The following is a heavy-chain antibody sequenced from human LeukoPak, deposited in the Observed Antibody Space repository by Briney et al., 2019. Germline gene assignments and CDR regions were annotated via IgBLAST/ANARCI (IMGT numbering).Heavy chain of an antibody. CDR1: GGSISSYY. CDR2: IYYSGST. J-gene: IGHJ3*02. D-gene: IGHD3-22*01. V-gene: IGHV4-59*01. Sequence: SETLSLTCTVSGGSISSYYWSWIRQPPGKGLEWIGYIYYSGSTNYNPSLKSRVTISVDTSKNQFSLKLSSVTAADTAVYYCARIRESQDYYDSSALEDIWGQGTMVTVSS. CDR3: ARIRESQDYYDSSALEDI.